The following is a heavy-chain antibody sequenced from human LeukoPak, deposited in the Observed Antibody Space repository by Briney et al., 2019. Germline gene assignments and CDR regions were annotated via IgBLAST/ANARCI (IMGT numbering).Heavy chain of an antibody. V-gene: IGHV3-23*01. CDR2: ISGSGGST. CDR3: AKDHPFANYDILTGYYTWFDY. Sequence: GGSLRLSCAASGFTFSSYAMSWVRQAPGKGLEWVSAISGSGGSTYYADSVKGRFTISRDNSKNTLYLQMNSLRAEDTAVYYCAKDHPFANYDILTGYYTWFDYWGQGTLVTVSS. J-gene: IGHJ4*02. CDR1: GFTFSSYA. D-gene: IGHD3-9*01.